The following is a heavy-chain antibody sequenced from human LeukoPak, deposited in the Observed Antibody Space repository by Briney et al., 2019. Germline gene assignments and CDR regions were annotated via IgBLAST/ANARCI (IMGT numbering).Heavy chain of an antibody. CDR2: IWYDGSNK. V-gene: IGHV3-33*01. J-gene: IGHJ4*02. CDR1: GFTFSSYG. CDR3: ARGAAGTWNFDY. Sequence: GGSLRLSCAASGFTFSSYGMHWVRQAPGKGLEWVAVIWYDGSNKYYADSVKGRFTISRDNSKNTLYLQMNSLRAEDTAVYYCARGAAGTWNFDYWGQGTLVTVSS. D-gene: IGHD6-13*01.